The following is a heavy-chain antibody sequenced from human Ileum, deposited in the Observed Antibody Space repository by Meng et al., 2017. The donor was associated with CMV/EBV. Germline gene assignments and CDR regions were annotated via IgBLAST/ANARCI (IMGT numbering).Heavy chain of an antibody. Sequence: GESLKISCKGSGYRFTSYWIGWVRQMPGKGLEWMGIIYPGDYDTRYNPSLQGQVTISADKSISTAYLQWSSLTASDTAMYYCARSNTYYGMDVWGQGTTVTVSS. J-gene: IGHJ6*02. CDR1: GYRFTSYW. CDR3: ARSNTYYGMDV. V-gene: IGHV5-51*01. CDR2: IYPGDYDT.